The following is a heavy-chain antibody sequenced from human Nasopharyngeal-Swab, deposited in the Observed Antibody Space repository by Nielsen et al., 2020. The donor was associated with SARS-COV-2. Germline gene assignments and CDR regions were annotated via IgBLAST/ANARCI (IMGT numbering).Heavy chain of an antibody. V-gene: IGHV3-23*01. Sequence: GESLNISCAASGFTFSNYAMSWVRQAPGKGLEWVSVISIGGGGTTFYADPVKGRFTISRDNSKNTLFLQMNSLRVEDTAVYYCAKPTGTPLYYYMDVWGRGTTVTVSS. CDR1: GFTFSNYA. CDR2: ISIGGGGTT. CDR3: AKPTGTPLYYYMDV. D-gene: IGHD1-1*01. J-gene: IGHJ6*03.